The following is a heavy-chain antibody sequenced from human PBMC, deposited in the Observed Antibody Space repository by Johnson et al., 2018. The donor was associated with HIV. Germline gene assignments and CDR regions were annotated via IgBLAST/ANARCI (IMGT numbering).Heavy chain of an antibody. CDR3: ARLVSSSCSHAFEI. CDR1: GFTFSSYA. V-gene: IGHV3-30*04. D-gene: IGHD3-22*01. Sequence: QVQLVESGGGVVQPGRPLRLSCAASGFTFSSYAFHWVRQAPPQGLAWVAAISPDGSDKYHAASVKGRFTLSRDSAKNTLYLQMNSLKTEDTAVYYCARLVSSSCSHAFEIWGQGTMVTVSS. CDR2: ISPDGSDK. J-gene: IGHJ3*02.